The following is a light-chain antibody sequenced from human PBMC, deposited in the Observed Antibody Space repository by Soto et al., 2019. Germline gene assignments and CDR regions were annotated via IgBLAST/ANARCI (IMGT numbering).Light chain of an antibody. Sequence: DIQMTQSPSSLSASVGDRVTITCWASQSISQYLAWYQQKPGKAPNLLIYDASTLQGGIPSRFSGSGSGTKFTLTISSLQPDDFATYYCQQYNSDSTFGQGTKLGIK. CDR2: DAS. J-gene: IGKJ2*01. CDR1: QSISQY. CDR3: QQYNSDST. V-gene: IGKV1-5*01.